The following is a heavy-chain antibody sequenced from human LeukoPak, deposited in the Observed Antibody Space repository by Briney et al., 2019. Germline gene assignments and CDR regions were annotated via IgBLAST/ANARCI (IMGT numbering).Heavy chain of an antibody. D-gene: IGHD7-27*01. J-gene: IGHJ5*02. CDR2: SDSGGRT. CDR3: ARVRTDYWGPGWFDP. V-gene: IGHV3-66*01. CDR1: GFTVSSNY. Sequence: PGGSLRLACAASGFTVSSNYMSSVRQAPGKGHGWVSVSDSGGRTYYADSGKGRFTISRDNSKNTLYLQMNSLRAEDTAVYYCARVRTDYWGPGWFDPWGQGTLVTVSP.